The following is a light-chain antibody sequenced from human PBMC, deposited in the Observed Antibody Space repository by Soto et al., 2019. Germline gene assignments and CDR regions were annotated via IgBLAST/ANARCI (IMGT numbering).Light chain of an antibody. V-gene: IGKV3-15*01. Sequence: ETVMTQSPATLSVSPGERATLSCRASQSVSTNLAWYQQKPGQAPRLLIYGTSTKATGNPSRFSGSGSGTEFTLTISSLQSKDFSVYYGQQYNNWPLNVGGGTRVEIK. J-gene: IGKJ4*01. CDR3: QQYNNWPLN. CDR1: QSVSTN. CDR2: GTS.